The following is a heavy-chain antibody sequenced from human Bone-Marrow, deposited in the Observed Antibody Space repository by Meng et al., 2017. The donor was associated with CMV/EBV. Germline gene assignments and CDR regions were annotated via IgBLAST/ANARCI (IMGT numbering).Heavy chain of an antibody. J-gene: IGHJ6*02. V-gene: IGHV4-34*01. Sequence: SETLSLTCAVYGGSFSGYYWSWIRQPPGKGLEWIGEINHSGSTNYNPSLKSRVTISVDTSKNQFSLKLSSVTAADTAVYYCARGRLGISRLRYYGMDVWGQGTTVTIYS. CDR3: ARGRLGISRLRYYGMDV. D-gene: IGHD7-27*01. CDR2: INHSGST. CDR1: GGSFSGYY.